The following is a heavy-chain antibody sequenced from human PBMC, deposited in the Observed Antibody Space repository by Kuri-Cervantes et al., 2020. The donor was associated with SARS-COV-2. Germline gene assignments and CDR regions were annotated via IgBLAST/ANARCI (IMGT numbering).Heavy chain of an antibody. V-gene: IGHV3-23*01. CDR2: ISGSGGST. D-gene: IGHD4-17*01. CDR1: GFTFSSYA. CDR3: ARDAQITVTTFWGVDY. Sequence: GESLKISCAASGFTFSSYAMSWVRQAPGKGLEWVSAISGSGGSTYYADSVKGRFTISRDNSKNTLYLQMNSLRAEDTAVYYCARDAQITVTTFWGVDYWGQGTLVTVSS. J-gene: IGHJ4*02.